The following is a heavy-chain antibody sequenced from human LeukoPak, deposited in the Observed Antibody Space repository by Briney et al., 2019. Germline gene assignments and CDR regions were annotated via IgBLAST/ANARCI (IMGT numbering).Heavy chain of an antibody. CDR1: GFTFRAYW. V-gene: IGHV3-74*01. D-gene: IGHD2-15*01. Sequence: GGSLRLSCAASGFTFRAYWMHWVRQAPGRGLEWVSRINTDGTTTAYADSVKGRFTISRDNAKNTLYLQVNSLRAEDTAVYFCARDNCSGGTCHYSDYWGQGTLVTVSS. CDR3: ARDNCSGGTCHYSDY. J-gene: IGHJ4*02. CDR2: INTDGTTT.